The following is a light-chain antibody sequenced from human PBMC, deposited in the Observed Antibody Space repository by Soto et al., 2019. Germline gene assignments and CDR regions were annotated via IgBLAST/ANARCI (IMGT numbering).Light chain of an antibody. Sequence: EIVLTQSPGTLSLSPGERGTLSCRASQEISASYLAWYQHKPGQAPRLLIHGASNRATGIPDRFSGSGSGTDFTLTINRLEPEDLAVYYCQHYGNSLFTFGPGTKVDIK. CDR2: GAS. CDR3: QHYGNSLFT. CDR1: QEISASY. V-gene: IGKV3-20*01. J-gene: IGKJ3*01.